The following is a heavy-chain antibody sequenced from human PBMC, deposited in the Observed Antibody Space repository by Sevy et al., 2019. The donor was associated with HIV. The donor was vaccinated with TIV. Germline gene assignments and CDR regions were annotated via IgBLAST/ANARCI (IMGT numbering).Heavy chain of an antibody. CDR1: GFTFSSNT. D-gene: IGHD3-16*01. V-gene: IGHV3-23*01. CDR2: ISGGGDIT. Sequence: GGSLRLSCAASGFTFSSNTMSWVRQAPGEGLEWVSAISGGGDITFYADPVKGRFTISRDNSRNTLFLQISSLRGEDTAIYYCAVGGGGPFDIWGQGTMVTVSS. CDR3: AVGGGGPFDI. J-gene: IGHJ3*02.